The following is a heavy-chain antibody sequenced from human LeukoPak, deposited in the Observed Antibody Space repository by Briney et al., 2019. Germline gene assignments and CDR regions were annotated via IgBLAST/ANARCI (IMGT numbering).Heavy chain of an antibody. CDR3: AKDGLAYYFH. CDR1: GFTFSSYA. D-gene: IGHD2/OR15-2a*01. J-gene: IGHJ4*02. V-gene: IGHV3-23*01. CDR2: ISGSGGST. Sequence: AGGSLRLSCAASGFTFSSYAMSWVRQAPGKGLEWVSAISGSGGSTYYADSVKGRFTISRDNSKNTLYLQMSSLRAEDTADYYCAKDGLAYYFHWGQGTLVTVSS.